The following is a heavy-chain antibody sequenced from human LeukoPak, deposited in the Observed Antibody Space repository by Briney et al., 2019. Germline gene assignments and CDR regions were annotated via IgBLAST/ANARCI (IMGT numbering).Heavy chain of an antibody. CDR2: ISSNRGST. J-gene: IGHJ6*02. CDR3: ASLWFGEQSYGMDV. Sequence: PGGSLRLSCAASGFTFSSYAMHWVRQAPGKGLEYVSAISSNRGSTYYANSVKGRFTISRDNSKNTLYLQMGSLRAEDMAVYYCASLWFGEQSYGMDVWGQGTTVTVSS. D-gene: IGHD3-10*01. CDR1: GFTFSSYA. V-gene: IGHV3-64*01.